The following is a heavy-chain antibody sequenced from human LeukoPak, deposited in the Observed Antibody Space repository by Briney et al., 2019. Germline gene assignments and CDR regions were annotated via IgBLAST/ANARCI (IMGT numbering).Heavy chain of an antibody. CDR1: GGSISSSSYY. CDR2: IYYSGST. J-gene: IGHJ5*02. Sequence: SETLSLTCTVSGGSISSSSYYWGWIRQPPGKGLEWIGYIYYSGSTYYNPSLKSRVTISVDTSKNQFSLKLSSVTAADTAVYYCARQRLLWFGELWNNWFDPWGQGTLVTVSS. V-gene: IGHV4-39*01. CDR3: ARQRLLWFGELWNNWFDP. D-gene: IGHD3-10*01.